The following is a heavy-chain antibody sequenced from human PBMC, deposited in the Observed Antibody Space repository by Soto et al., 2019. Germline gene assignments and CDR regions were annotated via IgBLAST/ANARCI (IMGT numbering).Heavy chain of an antibody. V-gene: IGHV3-21*01. Sequence: GSLSLPCAASGFTSSSYTMTWVRQAPEKGLEWVSSITISSSYIYYADSLKGRFTISRDNAKNSLYLQMNSLRAEDTAVYYCVRGGWFDPWGQGTQVTVSS. CDR3: VRGGWFDP. CDR2: ITISSSYI. CDR1: GFTSSSYT. J-gene: IGHJ5*02.